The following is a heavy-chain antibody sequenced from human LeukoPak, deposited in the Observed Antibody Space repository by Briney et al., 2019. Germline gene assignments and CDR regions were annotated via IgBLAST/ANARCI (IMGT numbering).Heavy chain of an antibody. CDR1: GYTFTDYY. CDR3: ARDTDVSSGIWFDP. V-gene: IGHV1-2*02. J-gene: IGHJ5*02. CDR2: INPNSGGT. D-gene: IGHD6-19*01. Sequence: ASVKLSCKASGYTFTDYYIYWVRQAPGQGLEWMGWINPNSGGTNYAQKFQGRVTMTRDTSISTANMKLRSLRFDDTAVDDCARDTDVSSGIWFDPWGQGTLVTVSS.